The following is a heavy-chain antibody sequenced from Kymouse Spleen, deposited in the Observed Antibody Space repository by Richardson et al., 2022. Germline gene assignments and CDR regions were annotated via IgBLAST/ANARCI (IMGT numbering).Heavy chain of an antibody. D-gene: IGHD4-11,IGHD4-11*01. V-gene: IGHV3-33*01. J-gene: IGHJ6*02. CDR3: ARYSNLYYYYGMDV. Sequence: QVQLVESGGGVVQPGRSLRLSCAASGFTFSSYGMHWVRQAPGKGLEWVAVIWYDGSNKYYADSVKGRFTISRDNSKNTLYLQMNSLRAEDTAVYYCARYSNLYYYYGMDVWGQGTTVTVSS. CDR1: GFTFSSYG. CDR2: IWYDGSNK.